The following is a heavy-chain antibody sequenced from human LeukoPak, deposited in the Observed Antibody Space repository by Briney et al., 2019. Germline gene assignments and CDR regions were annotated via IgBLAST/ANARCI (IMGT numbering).Heavy chain of an antibody. CDR1: GGAISTYY. CDR2: VYTSGIT. CDR3: ARGAYGSDSLNYFDP. J-gene: IGHJ5*02. V-gene: IGHV4-4*07. D-gene: IGHD3-10*01. Sequence: PSETLSLTCTVSGGAISTYYWSWIRQPAGKGLEWIGRVYTSGITSYNPSLKSRVTMSVDTSKNQFSLKLSSLTAADTAVYYCARGAYGSDSLNYFDPWGQGTLVTVSS.